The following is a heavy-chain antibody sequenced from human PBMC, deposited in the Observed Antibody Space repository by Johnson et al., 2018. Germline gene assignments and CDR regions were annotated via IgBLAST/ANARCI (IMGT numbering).Heavy chain of an antibody. Sequence: QVQLQESGPGLVKPSETLSLTCTVSGGSISSYYWSWIRQSPGEGLEWIGYVYYSVSTNYNPSLKSRVTISLDTSKKEFSLTLRSVTAADTAVYYCATMTHSYDYVGTVDVWGQGKMVIVSS. CDR3: ATMTHSYDYVGTVDV. CDR2: VYYSVST. J-gene: IGHJ3*01. V-gene: IGHV4-59*13. CDR1: GGSISSYY. D-gene: IGHD3-16*01.